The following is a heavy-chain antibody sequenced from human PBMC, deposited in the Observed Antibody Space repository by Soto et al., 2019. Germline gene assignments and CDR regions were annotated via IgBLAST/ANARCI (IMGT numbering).Heavy chain of an antibody. CDR2: INPSGGST. Sequence: RASVKVSCKASGYTFTSYYMHWVRQAPGQGLEWMGIINPSGGSTSYAQKFQGRVTMTRDTSTSTVYMELSSLRSEDTAVYYCARGGGIGYSSGWLTENWFDPWGQGTLVTVS. CDR1: GYTFTSYY. D-gene: IGHD6-19*01. V-gene: IGHV1-46*01. J-gene: IGHJ5*02. CDR3: ARGGGIGYSSGWLTENWFDP.